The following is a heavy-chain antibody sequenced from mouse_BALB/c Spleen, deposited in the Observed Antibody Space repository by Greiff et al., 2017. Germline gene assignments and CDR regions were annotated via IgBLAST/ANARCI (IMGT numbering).Heavy chain of an antibody. CDR1: GFTFSNYW. Sequence: EVHLVESGGGLVQPGGSMKLSCVASGFTFSNYWMNWVRQSPEKGLEWVAEIRLKSNNYATHYAESVKGRFTISRDDSKSSVYLQMNNLRAEDTGIYYCTRPSIYYGGYFDYWGQGTTLTVSS. D-gene: IGHD2-1*01. V-gene: IGHV6-6*02. CDR3: TRPSIYYGGYFDY. CDR2: IRLKSNNYAT. J-gene: IGHJ2*01.